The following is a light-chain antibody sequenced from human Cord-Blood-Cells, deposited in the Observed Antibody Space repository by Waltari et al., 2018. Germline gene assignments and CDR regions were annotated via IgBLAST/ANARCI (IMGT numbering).Light chain of an antibody. Sequence: QSALTQPRSVSGSPGQSVTISCTGTSSDVGGYNYVSWYQQHPGKAPKLMIYDVSKRPSAVPVRFAGSKSGNTASLTISGLQAEDEADYYCCSYAVSYKGVFGTGTKVTVL. CDR3: CSYAVSYKGV. J-gene: IGLJ1*01. CDR2: DVS. CDR1: SSDVGGYNY. V-gene: IGLV2-11*01.